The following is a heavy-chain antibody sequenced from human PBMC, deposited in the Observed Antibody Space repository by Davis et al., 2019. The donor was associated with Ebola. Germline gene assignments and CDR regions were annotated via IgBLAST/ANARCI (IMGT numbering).Heavy chain of an antibody. V-gene: IGHV1-18*01. J-gene: IGHJ5*02. CDR2: IIAGNGNT. CDR3: ARWIYGYSSSWYVNWFDP. CDR1: GYTFTSYG. D-gene: IGHD6-13*01. Sequence: ASVKVSCKASGYTFTSYGISWVRQAPGQGLEWMGWIIAGNGNTKYSQKFQGRVTITRETSASTAYMELSSLRSEDTAVYYCARWIYGYSSSWYVNWFDPWGQGTLVTVSS.